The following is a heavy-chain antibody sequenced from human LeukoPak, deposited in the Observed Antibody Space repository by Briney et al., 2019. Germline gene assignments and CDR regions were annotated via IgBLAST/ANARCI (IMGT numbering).Heavy chain of an antibody. D-gene: IGHD5-18*01. V-gene: IGHV4-4*07. CDR1: GGSISGYY. CDR2: IYTSGST. CDR3: ARDTAFVAFDI. Sequence: SETLSLTCTVSGGSISGYYWSWIRQPAGKGLEWIGRIYTSGSTNYNPSLKSRVTISVDKSKNQFSLKLSSVTAADTAVYYCARDTAFVAFDIWGQGTMVTVSS. J-gene: IGHJ3*02.